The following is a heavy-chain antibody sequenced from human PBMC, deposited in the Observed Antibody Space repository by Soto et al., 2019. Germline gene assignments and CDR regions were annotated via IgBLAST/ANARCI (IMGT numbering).Heavy chain of an antibody. Sequence: ASVKVSCKASGYTFTSYDINWVRQATGQGLEWMGWMNPNSGNTGYAQKFQGRVTMTRNTSISTAYMELSSLRSEDTAVYYCARRVVAGYYYYYYYMDVWGKGTTVTVSS. J-gene: IGHJ6*03. CDR3: ARRVVAGYYYYYYYMDV. CDR2: MNPNSGNT. D-gene: IGHD6-19*01. CDR1: GYTFTSYD. V-gene: IGHV1-8*01.